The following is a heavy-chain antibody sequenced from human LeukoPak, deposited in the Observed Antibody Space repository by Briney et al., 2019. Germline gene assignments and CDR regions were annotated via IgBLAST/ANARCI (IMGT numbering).Heavy chain of an antibody. CDR1: GGSISGYY. D-gene: IGHD1-14*01. CDR2: IYSSGTT. J-gene: IGHJ4*02. V-gene: IGHV4-59*01. Sequence: SETLSLTCTVSGGSISGYYCFWIRQPPGKGLEWIGHIYSSGTTSYNPSLKSRVTISVDSSKNQFSLKLSSVTAADTAVYYCGRYKDYYFDSWGQGVLVTVSS. CDR3: GRYKDYYFDS.